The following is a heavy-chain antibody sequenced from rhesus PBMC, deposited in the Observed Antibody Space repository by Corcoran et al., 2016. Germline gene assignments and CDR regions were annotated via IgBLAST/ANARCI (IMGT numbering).Heavy chain of an antibody. CDR3: ARDIGLIDY. J-gene: IGHJ4*01. CDR2: IFGDSAHT. D-gene: IGHD1-1-1*01. V-gene: IGHV4S9*01. Sequence: QVQLQESDPGLVRPSETLSPTCAVSGGSISGPYYRNWCRQAPGKGLEWIGNIFGDSAHTFYVPSLKSRVTISKDTSNNQFSLKLTSVTAADTAVYFCARDIGLIDYWGQGVLVTVSS. CDR1: GGSISGPYY.